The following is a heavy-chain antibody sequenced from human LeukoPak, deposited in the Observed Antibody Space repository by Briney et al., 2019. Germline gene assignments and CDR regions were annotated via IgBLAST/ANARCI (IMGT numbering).Heavy chain of an antibody. CDR3: AAASGSQYAEYFQH. CDR1: GFTFSRYS. D-gene: IGHD1-26*01. Sequence: GGSLRLSCAASGFTFSRYSMHWVRQAPGKGLEYVSAITSNGGSTYYANSVKGRFIISRDNSKNTLYLQLGSLRADDTAMYYCAAASGSQYAEYFQHWRQGTLVSVS. J-gene: IGHJ1*01. V-gene: IGHV3-64*01. CDR2: ITSNGGST.